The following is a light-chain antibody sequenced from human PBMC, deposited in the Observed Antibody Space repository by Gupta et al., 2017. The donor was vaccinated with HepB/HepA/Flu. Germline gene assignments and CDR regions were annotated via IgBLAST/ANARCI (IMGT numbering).Light chain of an antibody. J-gene: IGLJ2*01. V-gene: IGLV3-19*01. CDR3: NSRDSEGKHVV. Sequence: SSALTQDPAVSVALGQTVRITCQGDSLRGFYASWYQQKPGQAPPLVIYGENNRPSGIPDRFSGSTLGNTASLTITGAQAEDEADYFCNSRDSEGKHVVFGGGTKLTVL. CDR2: GEN. CDR1: SLRGFY.